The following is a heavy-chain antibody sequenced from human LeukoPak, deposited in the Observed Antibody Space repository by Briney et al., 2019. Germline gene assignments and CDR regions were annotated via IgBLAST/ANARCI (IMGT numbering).Heavy chain of an antibody. CDR3: ARAGVDSYYYDSSGYYSLDWFDP. CDR1: GGSISSGGYY. V-gene: IGHV4-61*02. CDR2: IYTSGST. J-gene: IGHJ5*02. Sequence: SETLSLTCTVSGGSISSGGYYWSWIRQPAGKGLEWIGRIYTSGSTNYNPSLKSRVTMSVDTSKNQFSLKLSSVTAADTAVYYCARAGVDSYYYDSSGYYSLDWFDPWGQGTLVTVSS. D-gene: IGHD3-22*01.